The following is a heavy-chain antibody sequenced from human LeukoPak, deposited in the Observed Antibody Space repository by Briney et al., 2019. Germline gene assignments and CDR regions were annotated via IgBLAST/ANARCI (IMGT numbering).Heavy chain of an antibody. J-gene: IGHJ5*02. CDR3: ARGTPQWFGEKKDWFDP. CDR2: INPNSGGT. CDR1: GYTFTGYY. V-gene: IGHV1-2*04. Sequence: GASVKVSCKASGYTFTGYYMHWVRQAPGQGLEWMGWINPNSGGTNYAQKFQGWVTMTRDTSISTAYMELSRLRSDDTAVYYCARGTPQWFGEKKDWFDPWGQGTLVTVSS. D-gene: IGHD3-10*01.